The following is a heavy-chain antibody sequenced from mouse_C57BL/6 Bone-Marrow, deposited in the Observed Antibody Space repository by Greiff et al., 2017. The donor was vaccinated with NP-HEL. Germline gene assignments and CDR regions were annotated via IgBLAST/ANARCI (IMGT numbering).Heavy chain of an antibody. J-gene: IGHJ2*01. Sequence: EVKVEESGGGLVQPGGSLKLSCAASGFTFSDYYMYWVRQTPEKRLEWVAYLSNGGGSTYYPDTVKGRFTISRDNAKNTLYLQRSRLKSVDTAMYYCAREGPYGNFDYGGKGTTLTVSS. CDR1: GFTFSDYY. CDR3: AREGPYGNFDY. CDR2: LSNGGGST. D-gene: IGHD1-1*02. V-gene: IGHV5-12*01.